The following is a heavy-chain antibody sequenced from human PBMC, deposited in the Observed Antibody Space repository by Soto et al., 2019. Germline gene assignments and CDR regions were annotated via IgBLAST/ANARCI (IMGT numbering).Heavy chain of an antibody. V-gene: IGHV2-5*02. CDR3: AHAAWFGDGDYYYYGMDV. D-gene: IGHD3-10*01. CDR1: GFPLSTSGVA. J-gene: IGHJ6*02. Sequence: QITLKESGPTLVKPTQTLTLTCTFSGFPLSTSGVAVGWIRQPPGKALEWLAVIYWDDGKRYSPSLKSTHTITKDTSKNQVFLTMTSMAAVDTATYYCAHAAWFGDGDYYYYGMDVWGQGTTVIVSS. CDR2: IYWDDGK.